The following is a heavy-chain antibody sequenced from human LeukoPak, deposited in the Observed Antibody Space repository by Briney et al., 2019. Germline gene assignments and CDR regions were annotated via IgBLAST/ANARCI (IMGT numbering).Heavy chain of an antibody. J-gene: IGHJ4*02. D-gene: IGHD3-3*01. CDR3: ARDPTTDFWSGYSGYYFEY. CDR2: IKQDGSEK. CDR1: GFTFSSYW. V-gene: IGHV3-7*03. Sequence: PGGSLRLSCAASGFTFSSYWMSWVRQAPGKGLEWVANIKQDGSEKYYVDSVKGRFTISRDNAKNSLYLQMNSLRAEDTAVYYCARDPTTDFWSGYSGYYFEYWGQGTLVTVSS.